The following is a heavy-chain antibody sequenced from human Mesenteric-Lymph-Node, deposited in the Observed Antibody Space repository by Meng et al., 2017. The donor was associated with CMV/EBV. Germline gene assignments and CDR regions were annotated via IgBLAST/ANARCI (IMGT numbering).Heavy chain of an antibody. CDR1: GFTFSSHE. J-gene: IGHJ3*02. V-gene: IGHV3-48*03. CDR2: ISSRDNTR. CDR3: ARGGYCSATTCYYLNAFDI. Sequence: GESLKISCAASGFTFSSHEMNWVRQAPGKGLEWVSYISSRDNTRYYADSVKGRFTISRDNAKNSLYLLMNSLRGDDTAIYYCARGGYCSATTCYYLNAFDIWGQGTMVTVSS. D-gene: IGHD2-15*01.